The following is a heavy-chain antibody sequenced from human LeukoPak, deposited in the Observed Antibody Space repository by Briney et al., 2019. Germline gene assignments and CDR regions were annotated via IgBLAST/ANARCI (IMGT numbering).Heavy chain of an antibody. J-gene: IGHJ5*01. D-gene: IGHD1-26*01. CDR3: ARLVGASWFDS. CDR1: GDSVSTNSAT. CDR2: TYYRSKWYN. V-gene: IGHV6-1*01. Sequence: SQALSLTCAISGDSVSTNSATWTWLRQSPSRGLEWLGRTYYRSKWYNDYAVSMKSRITINPDTSKNQFSLQLNSVTPEDTAVYYCARLVGASWFDSWGQGTLVTVSS.